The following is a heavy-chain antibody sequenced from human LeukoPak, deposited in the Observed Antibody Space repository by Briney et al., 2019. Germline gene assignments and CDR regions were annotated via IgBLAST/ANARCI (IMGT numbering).Heavy chain of an antibody. CDR1: GFTFSSYG. J-gene: IGHJ4*02. CDR3: AKYQRQWLPKGGFDY. D-gene: IGHD6-19*01. CDR2: ISYDGNNK. V-gene: IGHV3-30*18. Sequence: AGGSLRLSCAASGFTFSSYGMHWVRQAPGKGLEWVAVISYDGNNKYYADSVKGRFTISRDNSKNTLYLQMDNLRAEDTAVYYCAKYQRQWLPKGGFDYWGQGTPVTVSS.